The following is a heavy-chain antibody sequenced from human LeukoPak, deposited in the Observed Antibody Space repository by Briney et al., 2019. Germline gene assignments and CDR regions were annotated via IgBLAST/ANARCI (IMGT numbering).Heavy chain of an antibody. CDR2: INHSGST. CDR3: ARRHRRVAGTVGGIDY. Sequence: PSENLSLTCAVYGGSFSGYYWSWIRQPPGKGLEWIGEINHSGSTNYNPSLKSRVTISVDTSKNQFSLKLSSVTAADTAVYYCARRHRRVAGTVGGIDYWGQGTLVTVSS. V-gene: IGHV4-34*01. CDR1: GGSFSGYY. D-gene: IGHD6-19*01. J-gene: IGHJ4*02.